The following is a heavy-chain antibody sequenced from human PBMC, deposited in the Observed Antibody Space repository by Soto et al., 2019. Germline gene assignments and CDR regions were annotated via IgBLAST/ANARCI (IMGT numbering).Heavy chain of an antibody. J-gene: IGHJ5*02. Sequence: GGSLRLSCAASGFTFSSYAISWVRQAPGKGLEWVSGISGSGGRTHYANSVKGRFTISRDNSKNTLYLQMNSLRAEDTAVYYCAKEPDVVCGSYTLFDPWGQGTLVTVSS. V-gene: IGHV3-23*01. D-gene: IGHD1-26*01. CDR1: GFTFSSYA. CDR3: AKEPDVVCGSYTLFDP. CDR2: ISGSGGRT.